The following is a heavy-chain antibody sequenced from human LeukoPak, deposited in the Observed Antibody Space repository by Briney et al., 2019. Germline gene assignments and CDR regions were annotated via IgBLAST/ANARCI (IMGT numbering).Heavy chain of an antibody. D-gene: IGHD3-16*01. CDR1: GFTFRSYG. V-gene: IGHV3-30*02. CDR2: IRYGGSNK. CDR3: ANGGGAYDVIDY. J-gene: IGHJ4*02. Sequence: PGGSLRLSCAASGFTFRSYGMHWVRQAPGKGLEWVAYIRYGGSNKFYTVSVKGRFTISRDNSKNTLYLQMDSLRSEDTGVYYCANGGGAYDVIDYWGQGTLVTVSS.